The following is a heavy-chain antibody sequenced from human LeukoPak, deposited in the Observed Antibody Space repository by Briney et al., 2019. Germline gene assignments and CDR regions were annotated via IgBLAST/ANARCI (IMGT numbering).Heavy chain of an antibody. D-gene: IGHD6-19*01. J-gene: IGHJ4*02. CDR3: ARGGWNSSGDFDY. CDR1: GGSISSHY. CDR2: IYYSGST. V-gene: IGHV4-59*11. Sequence: SETLSLTCSVSGGSISSHYWSWIRQPPGKGLEWIGYIYYSGSTNYNPSLKSRVTISVDTSKNQFSLELSSVTAADTAVYYCARGGWNSSGDFDYWGQGTLVTVSS.